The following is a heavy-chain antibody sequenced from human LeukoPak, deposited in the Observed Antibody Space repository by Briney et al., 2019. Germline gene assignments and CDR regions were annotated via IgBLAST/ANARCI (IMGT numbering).Heavy chain of an antibody. CDR1: GYSISSGYY. J-gene: IGHJ4*02. Sequence: KPSETLSLTCTVSGYSISSGYYWGWIRQPPGKGLEWIGSIYHSGSTYYNPSLKSRVTISVDTSKNQFSLKLSSVTAADTAVYYCARSYPIWEYCSGGSCYPTPPPFDYWGQGTLVTVSS. D-gene: IGHD2-15*01. CDR3: ARSYPIWEYCSGGSCYPTPPPFDY. CDR2: IYHSGST. V-gene: IGHV4-38-2*02.